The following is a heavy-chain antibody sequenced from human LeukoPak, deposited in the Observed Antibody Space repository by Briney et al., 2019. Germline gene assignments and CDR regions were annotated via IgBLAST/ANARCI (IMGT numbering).Heavy chain of an antibody. CDR1: GFTFSNAW. J-gene: IGHJ4*02. CDR2: IKSKTDGETI. CDR3: TTLYYYDSSGYPLFTY. D-gene: IGHD3-22*01. Sequence: PGGSLRLSWAASGFTFSNAWMNWVRQAPGKGLEWVGRIKSKTDGETIDYAAPVKGRFTISRDDSENTLYLQMNSLKTDDTAVYYCTTLYYYDSSGYPLFTYWGQGTLVTVSS. V-gene: IGHV3-15*07.